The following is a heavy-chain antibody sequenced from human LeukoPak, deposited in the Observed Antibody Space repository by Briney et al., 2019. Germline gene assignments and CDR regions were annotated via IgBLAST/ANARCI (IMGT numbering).Heavy chain of an antibody. V-gene: IGHV3-23*01. Sequence: PGGSLRLSCAASGFTFSSYWMNWVRQAPGKGLEWVSTLSSNGVSTYYADSVKGRFTISRDISKNTLYLQMNSLSAEDTAVYYCALRVVTAYDYWGQGTLVTVSS. J-gene: IGHJ4*02. CDR3: ALRVVTAYDY. CDR2: LSSNGVST. CDR1: GFTFSSYW. D-gene: IGHD2-15*01.